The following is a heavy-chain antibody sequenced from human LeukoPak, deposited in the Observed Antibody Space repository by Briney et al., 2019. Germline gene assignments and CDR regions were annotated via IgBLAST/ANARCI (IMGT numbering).Heavy chain of an antibody. CDR2: ICPDGTVA. J-gene: IGHJ4*02. CDR3: VRDFRSADY. CDR1: GFTFSNYC. Sequence: GGSLRLSCAASGFTFSNYCMHWVRQIPGKGLVWVSRICPDGTVANYADSVKGRFTISRDNAKNMVFLQMNSLRADDTAVYYCVRDFRSADYWGQGILVTVSS. V-gene: IGHV3-74*01.